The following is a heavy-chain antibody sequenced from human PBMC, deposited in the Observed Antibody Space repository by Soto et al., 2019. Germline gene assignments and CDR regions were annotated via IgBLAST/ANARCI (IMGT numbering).Heavy chain of an antibody. D-gene: IGHD3-10*01. J-gene: IGHJ6*02. Sequence: GASVKVSSKASGSTFTSYGISWVRQAPGQGLEWMGWISAYNGNTNYAQKVQGRVTMTTDTSTSTAYMELRSLRSDDTAVYSSAKTGGTQLTSGYYGMDVWGQGTTVTVSS. V-gene: IGHV1-18*01. CDR1: GSTFTSYG. CDR3: AKTGGTQLTSGYYGMDV. CDR2: ISAYNGNT.